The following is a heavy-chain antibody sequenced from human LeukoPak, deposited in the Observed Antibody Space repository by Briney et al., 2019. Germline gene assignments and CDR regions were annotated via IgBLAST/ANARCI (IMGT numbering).Heavy chain of an antibody. V-gene: IGHV1-69*06. CDR2: IIPVFGTT. CDR3: AREAGIAITGTIWYFDL. J-gene: IGHJ2*01. Sequence: GASVKVSCKASGGTFSSYAISWVRQAPGQGPEWMGRIIPVFGTTNYAETFQGRVTITADISTSTAYMQLSSLRSEDTAVYYCAREAGIAITGTIWYFDLWGRGTLVTVSS. D-gene: IGHD1/OR15-1a*01. CDR1: GGTFSSYA.